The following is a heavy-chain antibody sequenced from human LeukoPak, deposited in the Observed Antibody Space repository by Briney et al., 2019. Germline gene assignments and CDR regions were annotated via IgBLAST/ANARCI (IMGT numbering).Heavy chain of an antibody. D-gene: IGHD1-26*01. CDR2: IYSGGST. Sequence: GGSLRLSCEASGFXVSSNYISWVRQAPGKGLEWISVIYSGGSTYYADSVKGRFTISRDNSKNTLYLQFNSLRAEDTAVYYCARLSGSYWVNYWGQGTLVTVSS. CDR1: GFXVSSNY. CDR3: ARLSGSYWVNY. V-gene: IGHV3-66*04. J-gene: IGHJ4*02.